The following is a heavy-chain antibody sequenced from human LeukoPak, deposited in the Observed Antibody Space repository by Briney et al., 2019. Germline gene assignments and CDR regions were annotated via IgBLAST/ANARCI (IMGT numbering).Heavy chain of an antibody. CDR2: INGAGDNT. CDR1: GYTFSAHG. Sequence: PGGSLRLSCAASGYTFSAHGMTCVRRAPGKGLEWVSTINGAGDNTVYAETVKGRFTISRDNSNSMVFIQMNSLRAEDTAIYFCAKVSVCFGCYFDYWGQGILVTVSS. V-gene: IGHV3-23*01. J-gene: IGHJ4*02. CDR3: AKVSVCFGCYFDY. D-gene: IGHD3-16*01.